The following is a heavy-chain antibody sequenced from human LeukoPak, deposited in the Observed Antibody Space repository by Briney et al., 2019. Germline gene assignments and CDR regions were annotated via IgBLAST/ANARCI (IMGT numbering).Heavy chain of an antibody. Sequence: SETLSLTCAVYGGSFSGYYWSWIRQPPGKGLEWIGEINHSGSTNYNPSLKSRVTISVDTSKNQFSLKLSSVTAADTAVYYCARAVAAAAIGDYYYYMDVWGKGTTVTVSS. J-gene: IGHJ6*03. CDR3: ARAVAAAAIGDYYYYMDV. V-gene: IGHV4-34*01. CDR1: GGSFSGYY. D-gene: IGHD6-13*01. CDR2: INHSGST.